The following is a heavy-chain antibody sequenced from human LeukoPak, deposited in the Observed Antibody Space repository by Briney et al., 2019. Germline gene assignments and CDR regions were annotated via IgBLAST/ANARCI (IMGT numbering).Heavy chain of an antibody. J-gene: IGHJ4*02. V-gene: IGHV4-39*01. CDR3: ARQVEGSGSHFEY. CDR1: GGSISSTSYY. Sequence: PSETLSLTCTVSGGSISSTSYYWGWIRQPPGKGLEWIGSIYYSGSTYYNPSLKSRVTISVDTSKNQFSLKLRSVTAADTAVYYCARQVEGSGSHFEYWGQGTLVTVSS. D-gene: IGHD1-26*01. CDR2: IYYSGST.